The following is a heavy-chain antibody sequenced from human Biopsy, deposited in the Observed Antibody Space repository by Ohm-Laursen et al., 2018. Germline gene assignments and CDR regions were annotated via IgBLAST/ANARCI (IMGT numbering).Heavy chain of an antibody. V-gene: IGHV3-11*04. Sequence: GSLRLSCAASGFTFSDYYMNWIRQAPGKGLEWVSYISTSGTTRYYGDSVKGRFTISRDSAKNTVYLQMDNLRVEDTAKYYCARDGAGSYHDYWGQGTLVTVSS. J-gene: IGHJ4*02. CDR1: GFTFSDYY. CDR2: ISTSGTTR. D-gene: IGHD3-10*01. CDR3: ARDGAGSYHDY.